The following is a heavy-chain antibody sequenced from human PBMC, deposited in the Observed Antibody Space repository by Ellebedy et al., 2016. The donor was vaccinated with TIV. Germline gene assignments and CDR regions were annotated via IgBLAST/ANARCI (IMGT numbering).Heavy chain of an antibody. CDR1: GFTFSSYG. CDR2: ISYDGSNK. V-gene: IGHV3-30*18. J-gene: IGHJ4*02. CDR3: AKDLDGYNDY. Sequence: GGSLRLSXAASGFTFSSYGMHWVRQAPGKGLEWVAVISYDGSNKYYADSVKGRFTISRDNSKNTLYLQMNSLRAEDTAVYYCAKDLDGYNDYWGQGTLVTVSS. D-gene: IGHD5-24*01.